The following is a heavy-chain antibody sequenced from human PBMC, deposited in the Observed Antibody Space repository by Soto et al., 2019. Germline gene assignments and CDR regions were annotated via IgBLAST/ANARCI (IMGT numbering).Heavy chain of an antibody. CDR3: ARDRLVPYGYGMDV. Sequence: QMQLVESGGAGVQPGRSLRLSCAASGFTFRSYGIHWVRQAPGKGLEWVALIWFDGSKKYYVDSVKGRFAVSRDKSKNTLYLQMNSLRVEDTAVYYCARDRLVPYGYGMDVWGQGTTVTVSS. CDR1: GFTFRSYG. CDR2: IWFDGSKK. V-gene: IGHV3-33*01. J-gene: IGHJ6*02. D-gene: IGHD2-2*01.